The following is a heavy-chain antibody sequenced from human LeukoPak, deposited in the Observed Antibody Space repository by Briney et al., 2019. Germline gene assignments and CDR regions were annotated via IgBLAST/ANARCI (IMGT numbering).Heavy chain of an antibody. CDR3: ARHLHNQPSPSFDP. CDR2: IYTSGGT. Sequence: SETLSLICSVSGGSFTTYYWSWIRQPPGKGLEWIGYIYTSGGTNHNPSLKSRVTISVDTSKNQFSLKLTSVTAADTAVYYCARHLHNQPSPSFDPWGQGTLVTVSS. V-gene: IGHV4-4*09. J-gene: IGHJ5*02. D-gene: IGHD1-1*01. CDR1: GGSFTTYY.